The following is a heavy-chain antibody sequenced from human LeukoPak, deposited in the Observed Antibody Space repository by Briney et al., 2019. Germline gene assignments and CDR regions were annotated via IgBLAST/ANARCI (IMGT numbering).Heavy chain of an antibody. Sequence: GGSLRLSCAASGFTFSNAWMNWVRQAPGKGLEWVGSIKTKTGGGTTDYSAPVKGRFTISRDDSKNTLYLQMNSLKTEDTAVYYCTTNDAFDIWGQGTMVTVSS. CDR1: GFTFSNAW. CDR2: IKTKTGGGTT. J-gene: IGHJ3*02. CDR3: TTNDAFDI. V-gene: IGHV3-15*01.